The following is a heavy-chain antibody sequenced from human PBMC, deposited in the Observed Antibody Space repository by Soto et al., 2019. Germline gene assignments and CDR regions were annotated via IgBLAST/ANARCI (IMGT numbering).Heavy chain of an antibody. CDR1: GFTFSSYS. CDR3: ARGRSSSSWYFDP. D-gene: IGHD6-13*01. CDR2: ISSSSSYI. J-gene: IGHJ5*02. Sequence: ESGGGLVKPGGSLRLSCAASGFTFSSYSMNWVRQAPGKGLEWVSSISSSSSYIYYADSVKGRFTISRDNAKNSLYLQMNSLRAEDTAVYYCARGRSSSSWYFDPWGQGTLVTVSS. V-gene: IGHV3-21*01.